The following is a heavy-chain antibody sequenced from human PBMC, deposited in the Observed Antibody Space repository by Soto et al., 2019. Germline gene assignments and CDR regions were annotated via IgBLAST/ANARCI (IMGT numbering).Heavy chain of an antibody. J-gene: IGHJ4*02. CDR1: GFSLSTSGVG. CDR3: AHKGYSDYPIDY. CDR2: IYWDDTK. Sequence: QITLKESGPTLVKPTQTLTLTCTFSGFSLSTSGVGVGWIRQPPGKALEWLAVIYWDDTKHYSPSLKSRLTITKDTSKNQVVLTMTNMDPVDTATYYRAHKGYSDYPIDYWGQGTLVTVSS. V-gene: IGHV2-5*02. D-gene: IGHD4-17*01.